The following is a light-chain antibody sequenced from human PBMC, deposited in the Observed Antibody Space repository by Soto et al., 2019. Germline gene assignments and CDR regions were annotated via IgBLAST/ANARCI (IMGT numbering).Light chain of an antibody. CDR2: DVN. CDR3: SSYTSSSTLGV. J-gene: IGLJ3*02. CDR1: SSDVGGYNY. Sequence: QSVLTQPASESGSPGQSITISCTGSSSDVGGYNYVSWYQQHPGKAPKLIIYDVNNRPSGVSDRFSGSKSGNAASLTISGLQAEYESDYYCSSYTSSSTLGVFGGGTKVTVL. V-gene: IGLV2-14*03.